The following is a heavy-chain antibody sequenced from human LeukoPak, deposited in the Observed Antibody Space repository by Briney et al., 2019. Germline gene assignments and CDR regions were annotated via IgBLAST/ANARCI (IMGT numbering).Heavy chain of an antibody. CDR1: GFTFDDYA. CDR3: AKSQQWLVPYFQH. J-gene: IGHJ1*01. Sequence: PGRSLRLSCAASGFTFDDYAMHWVRQAPGKGLEWVSGISWNSGSIGYADSVKGRFTISRDNAKNSLYPQMNSLRAEDTALYYCAKSQQWLVPYFQHWGQGTLVTVSS. D-gene: IGHD6-19*01. V-gene: IGHV3-9*01. CDR2: ISWNSGSI.